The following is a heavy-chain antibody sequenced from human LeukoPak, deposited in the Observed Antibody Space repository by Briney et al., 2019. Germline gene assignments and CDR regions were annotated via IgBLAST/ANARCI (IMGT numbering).Heavy chain of an antibody. CDR2: VHPNSGKT. V-gene: IGHV1-8*01. J-gene: IGHJ3*02. CDR3: ARNALGFHI. Sequence: VASVKVSCKASGYTFIDHDINWVRQATGQGLEWMGRVHPNSGKTDYAQKFQGRVTMTRDTSISTAYMELSSLTSEDTAVYYCARNALGFHIWGQGTMVTIPS. CDR1: GYTFIDHD.